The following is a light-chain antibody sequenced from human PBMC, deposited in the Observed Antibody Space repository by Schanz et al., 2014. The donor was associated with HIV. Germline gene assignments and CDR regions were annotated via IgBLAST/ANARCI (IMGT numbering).Light chain of an antibody. CDR2: DVS. Sequence: QSALTQPASVSGSPGQSITMSCSGSSRDIGFYEYVSWYQQHPGKVPKLLIYDVSHRPSGVSDRFSGSKSGNTASLTISGLQAEDEADYYCSSYTSSSTLVFGTGTKLTVL. CDR1: SRDIGFYEY. CDR3: SSYTSSSTLV. J-gene: IGLJ1*01. V-gene: IGLV2-14*03.